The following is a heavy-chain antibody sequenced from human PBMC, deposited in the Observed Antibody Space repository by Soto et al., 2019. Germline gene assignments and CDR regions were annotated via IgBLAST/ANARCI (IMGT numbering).Heavy chain of an antibody. CDR1: GGTFSSYT. Sequence: QVQLVQSGAEVKKPGSSVKVSCKASGGTFSSYTISWVRQAPGQGLEWMGRIIPILGIANYAQKFQGRVKITADKSTSTAYMELSSLRSEDTAVYYCAREGGPSDYDSSGNAFDIWGQGTMVTVSS. CDR3: AREGGPSDYDSSGNAFDI. D-gene: IGHD3-22*01. CDR2: IIPILGIA. V-gene: IGHV1-69*08. J-gene: IGHJ3*02.